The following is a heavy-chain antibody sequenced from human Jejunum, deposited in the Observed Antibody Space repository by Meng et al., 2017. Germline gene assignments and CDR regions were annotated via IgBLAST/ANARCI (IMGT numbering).Heavy chain of an antibody. CDR3: THRREDPRSAFYYLDY. V-gene: IGHV2-5*02. CDR2: IYWDDDK. CDR1: GVSLSSTGVS. J-gene: IGHJ4*02. Sequence: QITLEESGPTLVKPTQTLKLTCSLPGVSLSSTGVSVGWIRQPPGKALEWLALIYWDDDKRYNPSLMSRLTITKDTSMNHVVLTMTNIDPVDTGTYYCTHRREDPRSAFYYLDYWGRGTLVTVSS. D-gene: IGHD2-15*01.